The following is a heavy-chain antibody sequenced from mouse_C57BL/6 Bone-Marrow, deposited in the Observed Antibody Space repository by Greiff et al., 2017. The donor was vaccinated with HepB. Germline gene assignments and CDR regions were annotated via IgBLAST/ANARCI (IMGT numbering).Heavy chain of an antibody. CDR3: AIYYDYDGNY. Sequence: ESGPGLVKPSQSLSLTCSVTGYSITSGYYWNWIRQFPGNKLEWMGYISYDGSNNYNPSLKNRISITSDTSKNQFFLKLNSVTTEDTATYYCAIYYDYDGNYWGQGTTLTVSS. CDR1: GYSITSGYY. D-gene: IGHD2-4*01. V-gene: IGHV3-6*01. CDR2: ISYDGSN. J-gene: IGHJ2*01.